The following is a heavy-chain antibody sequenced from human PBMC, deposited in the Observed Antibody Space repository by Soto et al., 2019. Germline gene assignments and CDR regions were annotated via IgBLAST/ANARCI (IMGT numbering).Heavy chain of an antibody. CDR3: AVTPGVYYGMDV. CDR2: IIPIFGAA. Sequence: SVKVSCKASGGTFSSYAISWVRQAPGQGLEWMGGIIPIFGAANYAQKFQGRVTITADESTSTAYMELSSLRSEDTAVYYCAVTPGVYYGMDVWGQGTTVTVSS. CDR1: GGTFSSYA. V-gene: IGHV1-69*13. J-gene: IGHJ6*02. D-gene: IGHD4-4*01.